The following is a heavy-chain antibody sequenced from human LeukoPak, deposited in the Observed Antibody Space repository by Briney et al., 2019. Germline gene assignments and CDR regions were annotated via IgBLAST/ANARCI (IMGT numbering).Heavy chain of an antibody. Sequence: PGGPLRLSCVVSGFTFSSYWMSWVRQALGKGLEWVANIKQDGSEKYYADSVKGRFTMSRDNAKNSLYLQMNSLRAEDTAVYYCARVQWELRGVGSYFEYWGQGALVTVSS. CDR1: GFTFSSYW. J-gene: IGHJ4*02. V-gene: IGHV3-7*01. D-gene: IGHD1-26*01. CDR2: IKQDGSEK. CDR3: ARVQWELRGVGSYFEY.